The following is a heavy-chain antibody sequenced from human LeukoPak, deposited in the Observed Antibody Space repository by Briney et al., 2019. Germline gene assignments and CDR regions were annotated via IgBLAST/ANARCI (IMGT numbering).Heavy chain of an antibody. D-gene: IGHD3-10*01. CDR3: AREEVRGYYFDY. Sequence: ASVKVSCKASGGTFSSYAISWVRRAPGQGLEWMGRIIPILGIANYAQKFQGRVTITADKSTSTAYMELSSLRSEDTAVYYCAREEVRGYYFDYWGQGTLVTVSS. CDR1: GGTFSSYA. V-gene: IGHV1-69*04. CDR2: IIPILGIA. J-gene: IGHJ4*02.